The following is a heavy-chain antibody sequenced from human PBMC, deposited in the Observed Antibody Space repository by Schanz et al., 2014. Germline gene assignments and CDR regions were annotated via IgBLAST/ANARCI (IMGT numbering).Heavy chain of an antibody. D-gene: IGHD6-19*01. CDR2: VFYTGTT. V-gene: IGHV4-39*01. CDR3: ARHGPLAGIPLDY. J-gene: IGHJ4*02. CDR1: GGSINSNSYY. Sequence: QLQLQESGPGLVKPSETLSLICSVSGGSINSNSYYWGWIRQPPGKGLEWIGNVFYTGTTYTNPSLRSRLTWSVNTSNNQSPRKLTSATAADTAVYFCARHGPLAGIPLDYWGRGTLVTVSS.